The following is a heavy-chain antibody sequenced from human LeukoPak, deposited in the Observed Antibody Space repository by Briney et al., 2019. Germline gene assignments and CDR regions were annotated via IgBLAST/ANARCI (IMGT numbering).Heavy chain of an antibody. CDR2: IYYIGST. Sequence: PSETLSLTCTVSSGSVSSGSYYWSWIRQPPGKGLEWIGYIYYIGSTSYNPSLKSRVTISVDTSKNQFSLKLSSVTAADTAVYYCARHGEVYSYDAFDLWGQGTMVTVSS. J-gene: IGHJ3*01. CDR1: SGSVSSGSYY. CDR3: ARHGEVYSYDAFDL. V-gene: IGHV4-61*01. D-gene: IGHD5-18*01.